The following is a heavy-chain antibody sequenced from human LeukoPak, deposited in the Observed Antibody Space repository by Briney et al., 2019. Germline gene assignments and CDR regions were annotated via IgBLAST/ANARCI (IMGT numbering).Heavy chain of an antibody. V-gene: IGHV3-23*01. CDR2: ISGSGGST. CDR1: GFTFSSYA. Sequence: GGSLRLSCAASGFTFSSYAMSWVRQAPGKGLEWVSAISGSGGSTYYADSVKGRFTISRDNSKNTLYLQMNSLRAEDTAVYYCAKGPPGGSYNYYYGMDVWGQGTTVTVSS. J-gene: IGHJ6*02. D-gene: IGHD3-16*01. CDR3: AKGPPGGSYNYYYGMDV.